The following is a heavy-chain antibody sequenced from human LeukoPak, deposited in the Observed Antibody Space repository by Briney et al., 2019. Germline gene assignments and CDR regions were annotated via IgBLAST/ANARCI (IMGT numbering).Heavy chain of an antibody. CDR3: AKTYYYDSSGYYRQKYAFDI. J-gene: IGHJ3*02. Sequence: SETLSLTCTVSGGSISSSSYYWGWIRQPPGKGLEWIGSIYYSGSTYYNPSLKSRATISVDTSKNQFSLKLSSVTAADTAVYYCAKTYYYDSSGYYRQKYAFDIWGQGTMVTVSS. CDR2: IYYSGST. V-gene: IGHV4-39*01. D-gene: IGHD3-22*01. CDR1: GGSISSSSYY.